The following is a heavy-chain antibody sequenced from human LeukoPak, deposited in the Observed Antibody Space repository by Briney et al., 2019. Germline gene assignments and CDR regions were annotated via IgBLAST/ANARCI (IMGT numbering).Heavy chain of an antibody. V-gene: IGHV1-18*01. D-gene: IGHD3/OR15-3a*01. J-gene: IGHJ4*02. CDR2: ISAYNGST. CDR1: GYTFRSYG. Sequence: ASVKVSCKASGYTFRSYGISWVRQAPGQGLEWMGWISAYNGSTKYAQKLQGRVTMTTDTSTNTAYMELRSLRSDDTAVYYCARGGDRDWLLYDLSYWGQGTLVTVSS. CDR3: ARGGDRDWLLYDLSY.